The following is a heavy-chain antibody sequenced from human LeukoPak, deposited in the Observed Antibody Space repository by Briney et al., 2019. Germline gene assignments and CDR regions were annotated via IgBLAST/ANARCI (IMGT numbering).Heavy chain of an antibody. V-gene: IGHV3-49*03. Sequence: GGSLRLSCAASGFTFSSYSMNWFRQAPGKGLEWVGFIRSKAYGGTTEYAASVKGRFTISRDDSKSIAYLQMNSLKTEDTAVYYCTRSPYDILTGYRDYWGQGTLVTVSS. CDR2: IRSKAYGGTT. CDR1: GFTFSSYS. CDR3: TRSPYDILTGYRDY. D-gene: IGHD3-9*01. J-gene: IGHJ4*02.